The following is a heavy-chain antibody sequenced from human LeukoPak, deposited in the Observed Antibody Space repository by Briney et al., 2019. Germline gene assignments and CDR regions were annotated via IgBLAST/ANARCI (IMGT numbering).Heavy chain of an antibody. V-gene: IGHV4-39*02. D-gene: IGHD6-6*01. CDR1: GGSISSSSYY. CDR3: ARDLDEYEGGWYFDL. CDR2: IYYSGST. Sequence: SETLSLTCTVSGGSISSSSYYWGWIRQPPGKGLEWIGSIYYSGSTSYNPSLKSRVTISVDTSKNQFSLKLSSVTAADTAVYYCARDLDEYEGGWYFDLWGRGTLVTVSS. J-gene: IGHJ2*01.